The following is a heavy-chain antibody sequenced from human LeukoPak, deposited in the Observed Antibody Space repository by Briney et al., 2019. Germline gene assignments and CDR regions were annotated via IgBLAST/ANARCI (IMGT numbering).Heavy chain of an antibody. V-gene: IGHV3-23*01. CDR2: ISGSGGST. J-gene: IGHJ3*02. Sequence: PGGSLRLSCAASGFTFSSYAMSWVRQAPGNGLEWVSGISGSGGSTYYADSVKGRFTISRDSSKNTLYLQMNSLRAEDTAVYYCAKDRDFDYLLGTFDIWGQGTMVTVSS. CDR1: GFTFSSYA. D-gene: IGHD3-9*01. CDR3: AKDRDFDYLLGTFDI.